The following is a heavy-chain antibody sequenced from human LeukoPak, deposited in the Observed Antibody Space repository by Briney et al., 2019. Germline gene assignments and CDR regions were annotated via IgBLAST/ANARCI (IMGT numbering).Heavy chain of an antibody. J-gene: IGHJ4*02. Sequence: PSETLSLTCAVYGGSSVVNTWAGFPNPPGKGRDGMGEFNHVGSTNYNPSLKSRVTISVDTSKNQFSLRLSSVTAADTAVYYCARGPHWRGYSYGRYSSSPFDYWGQGTLVTVSS. D-gene: IGHD5-18*01. CDR2: FNHVGST. CDR3: ARGPHWRGYSYGRYSSSPFDY. CDR1: GGSSVVNT. V-gene: IGHV4-34*01.